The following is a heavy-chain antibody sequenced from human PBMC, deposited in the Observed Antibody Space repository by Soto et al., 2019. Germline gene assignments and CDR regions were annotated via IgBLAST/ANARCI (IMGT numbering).Heavy chain of an antibody. D-gene: IGHD3-10*01. Sequence: QVQLVESGGGVVQPGRSLRLSCAASGFTFSSYGMHWVRQAPGKGLEWVAVISYDGSNKYYADSVKGRFTSSRDNSKNMLDLQMNSLRAADKGVYYCANEGGYYGSGSYSVGENYYGMDVWGQGTTVTVSS. CDR3: ANEGGYYGSGSYSVGENYYGMDV. CDR2: ISYDGSNK. CDR1: GFTFSSYG. V-gene: IGHV3-30*18. J-gene: IGHJ6*02.